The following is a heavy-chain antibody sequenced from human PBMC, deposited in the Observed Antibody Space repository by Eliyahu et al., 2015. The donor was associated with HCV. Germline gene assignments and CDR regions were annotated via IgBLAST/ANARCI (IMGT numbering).Heavy chain of an antibody. Sequence: QVQLVQSGAEVRRPGASVRVSCKASGYTFTDYDISWVRQAPGQGLEWMGWVDPSSGDTDYAQRFQGRVTMTRNTSISTAYMLLSSLRSEDTAVYYCARLYCNGGNCYLFWGQGTRVTVSS. CDR1: GYTFTDYD. D-gene: IGHD2-15*01. CDR3: ARLYCNGGNCYLF. CDR2: VDPSSGDT. J-gene: IGHJ4*02. V-gene: IGHV1-8*01.